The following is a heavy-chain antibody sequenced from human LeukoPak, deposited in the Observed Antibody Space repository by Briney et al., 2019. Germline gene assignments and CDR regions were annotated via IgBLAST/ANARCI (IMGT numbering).Heavy chain of an antibody. CDR2: IIPIFGTA. Sequence: ASVKVSCKASGGTFSSYAISWVRQAPGQGLEWMGGIIPIFGTANYAKKFQGRVTITADESTSTAYMELSSLRSEDTAVYYCARDYSSSSLVYFDYWGQGTLVTVSS. D-gene: IGHD6-6*01. CDR1: GGTFSSYA. J-gene: IGHJ4*02. CDR3: ARDYSSSSLVYFDY. V-gene: IGHV1-69*13.